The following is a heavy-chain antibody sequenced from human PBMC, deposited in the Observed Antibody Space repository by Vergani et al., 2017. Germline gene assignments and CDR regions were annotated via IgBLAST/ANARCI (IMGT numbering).Heavy chain of an antibody. D-gene: IGHD3-16*02. CDR3: ARRSMITFGGVIAPGAFDI. V-gene: IGHV3-21*04. CDR2: ISSSSSYI. Sequence: EVQLVESGGGLVKPGGSLRLSCAASGFTFSSYSMNWVRQAPGKGLEWVSSISSSSSYIYYADSVKGRFTISRDNAKNSLYLQMNSLRAEDTALYYCARRSMITFGGVIAPGAFDIWGQGTMVTVSS. CDR1: GFTFSSYS. J-gene: IGHJ3*02.